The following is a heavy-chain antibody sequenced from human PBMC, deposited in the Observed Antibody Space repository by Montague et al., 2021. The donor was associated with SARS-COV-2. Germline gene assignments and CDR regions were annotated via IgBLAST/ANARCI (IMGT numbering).Heavy chain of an antibody. J-gene: IGHJ6*03. CDR3: ARFLRRVVPAATGHWEKNYYYMDV. CDR2: INHSGST. Sequence: SETLSLTCAVYGGSFSDYYWSWIRQPPGKGLEWIGEINHSGSTXXXPSXXXRVTISVDMSKNQFSLKLSSVTAADTAVYYCARFLRRVVPAATGHWEKNYYYMDVWGKGTTVTVSS. CDR1: GGSFSDYY. V-gene: IGHV4-34*01. D-gene: IGHD2-2*01.